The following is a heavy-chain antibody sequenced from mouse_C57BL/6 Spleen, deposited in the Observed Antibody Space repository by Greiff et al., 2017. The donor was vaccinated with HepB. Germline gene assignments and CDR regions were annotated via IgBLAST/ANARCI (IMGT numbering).Heavy chain of an antibody. Sequence: EVKLVESGGGLVKPGGSLKLSCAASGFTFSDYGMHWVRQAPEKGLEWVAYISSGSSTIYYADTGKGRFTISRDNAKNTLFLQMTSLRSEDTAMYYCASRYSNYLYGYVEVWGTGTTVTVSS. J-gene: IGHJ1*03. CDR3: ASRYSNYLYGYVEV. CDR2: ISSGSSTI. V-gene: IGHV5-17*01. D-gene: IGHD2-5*01. CDR1: GFTFSDYG.